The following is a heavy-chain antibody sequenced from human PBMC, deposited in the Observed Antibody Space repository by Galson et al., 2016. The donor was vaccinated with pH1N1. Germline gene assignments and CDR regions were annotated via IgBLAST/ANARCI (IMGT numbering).Heavy chain of an antibody. CDR3: ARRPGHSFGYSLRDALDI. CDR2: IYPGDSDT. CDR1: GYSFSNYW. J-gene: IGHJ3*02. Sequence: QSGAEVKQPGESLKISCKGSGYSFSNYWIAWVRQMPGKGLEWMGIIYPGDSDTKYSPSFQGQVTISADKSITTAYLQLSSLKASDTAMYYCARRPGHSFGYSLRDALDIWGQGTMVAVSP. D-gene: IGHD5-18*01. V-gene: IGHV5-51*03.